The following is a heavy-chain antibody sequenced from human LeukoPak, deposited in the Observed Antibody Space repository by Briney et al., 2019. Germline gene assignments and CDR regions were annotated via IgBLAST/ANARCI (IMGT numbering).Heavy chain of an antibody. CDR1: GFTFSTYS. V-gene: IGHV3-21*01. CDR3: ARVRKDYYYYYMDV. Sequence: GGSLRLSCAASGFTFSTYSMNWVRQAPGKGLEWVSSISSSSNYIYYADSVKGRFTISKDNAKNSLYLQMNSLRAVDTAVYYCARVRKDYYYYYMDVWGKGTTVTVSS. CDR2: ISSSSNYI. J-gene: IGHJ6*03.